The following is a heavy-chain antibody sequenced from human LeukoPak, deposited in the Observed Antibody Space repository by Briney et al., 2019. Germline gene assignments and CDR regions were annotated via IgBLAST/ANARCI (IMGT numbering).Heavy chain of an antibody. CDR3: ARAISAGSPITASDC. Sequence: ASVKVSCKTSGYTFTAYYMHWVRQAPGQGLEWMGWINPNSDFTNSAQNFQGRVTMTSDTSISTAYMELSRLRSDDTAVYYCARAISAGSPITASDCWGQGTLVTVSS. D-gene: IGHD2-15*01. J-gene: IGHJ4*02. CDR1: GYTFTAYY. V-gene: IGHV1-2*02. CDR2: INPNSDFT.